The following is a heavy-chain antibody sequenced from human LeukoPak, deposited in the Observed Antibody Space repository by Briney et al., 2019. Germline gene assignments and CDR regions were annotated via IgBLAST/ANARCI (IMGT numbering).Heavy chain of an antibody. CDR3: ASGGGYCSSTSCYVSDY. Sequence: GRSLRLSCAASGFTFTSYAIHWVRQGPGKGLEWVAAISYDGINKYYADSVKGRFTISRDNSKNTLYLQMNSLRAEDTAVYYCASGGGYCSSTSCYVSDYWGQGTLVTVSS. CDR1: GFTFTSYA. J-gene: IGHJ4*02. CDR2: ISYDGINK. D-gene: IGHD2-2*01. V-gene: IGHV3-30-3*01.